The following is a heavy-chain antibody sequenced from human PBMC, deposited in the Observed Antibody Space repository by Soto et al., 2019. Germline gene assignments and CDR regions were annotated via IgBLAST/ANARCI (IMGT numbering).Heavy chain of an antibody. Sequence: SETLSLTCTVSGGSISSYYWSWIRQPPGKGLEWIGYIYYSGGTNYNPSLKSRVTISVDTSKNQFSLKLSSVTAADTAVYYCARLGKAAYYDFWSGYYLDAFDIWGQGTMVTVSS. CDR1: GGSISSYY. V-gene: IGHV4-59*08. D-gene: IGHD3-3*01. J-gene: IGHJ3*02. CDR3: ARLGKAAYYDFWSGYYLDAFDI. CDR2: IYYSGGT.